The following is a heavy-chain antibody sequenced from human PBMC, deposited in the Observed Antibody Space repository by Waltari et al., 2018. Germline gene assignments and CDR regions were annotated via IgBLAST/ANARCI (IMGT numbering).Heavy chain of an antibody. Sequence: QVQLVQSGAEVKKPGSSVNVSRKASGGTFSSYAVSWVQAAPGQGLGWMRGFIPILGKANNAQKFQGRVTITTDESTSTAYMELSSLRSEDTAVYYCARERGYSGYDDYYYYGMDVWGQGTTVTVSS. CDR1: GGTFSSYA. D-gene: IGHD5-12*01. CDR2: FIPILGKA. V-gene: IGHV1-69*05. J-gene: IGHJ6*02. CDR3: ARERGYSGYDDYYYYGMDV.